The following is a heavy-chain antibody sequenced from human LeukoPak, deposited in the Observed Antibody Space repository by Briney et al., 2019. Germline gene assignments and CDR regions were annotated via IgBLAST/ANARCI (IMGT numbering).Heavy chain of an antibody. CDR3: ASPTVTTGRGSFDL. D-gene: IGHD4-11*01. CDR1: GGSISSYY. J-gene: IGHJ3*01. V-gene: IGHV4-59*01. CDR2: IYYSGST. Sequence: SETLSLTCTVSGGSISSYYCSWIRQPPGKGLVWFGYIYYSGSTNYNPSLKIRVTISVDTSKDQFSLQLSALPAADTAVYYSASPTVTTGRGSFDLWGQGTMVTVSS.